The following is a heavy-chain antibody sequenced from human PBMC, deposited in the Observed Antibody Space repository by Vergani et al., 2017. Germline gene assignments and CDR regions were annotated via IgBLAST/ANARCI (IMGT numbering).Heavy chain of an antibody. CDR2: ISHSGST. CDR1: GFSISSGYY. J-gene: IGHJ5*02. D-gene: IGHD3-10*01. Sequence: QVQLQESGPGLVKPSETLSLTCGVSGFSISSGYYWGWIRQPPGKGLEWIGSISHSGSTHYNPSLKNRVTISGDTSKNQFSLKLNSVTAADTAVYYCGRVADFYGLGSRLLDLWGQGILVTVSS. V-gene: IGHV4-38-2*01. CDR3: GRVADFYGLGSRLLDL.